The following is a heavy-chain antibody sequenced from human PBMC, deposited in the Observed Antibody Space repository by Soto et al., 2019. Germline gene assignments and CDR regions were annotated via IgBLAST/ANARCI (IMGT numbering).Heavy chain of an antibody. CDR3: ASMGYHYGSGSYPLDY. D-gene: IGHD3-10*01. V-gene: IGHV4-31*03. CDR1: GGSISSGGYY. J-gene: IGHJ4*02. Sequence: PSETLSLTCTVSGGSISSGGYYWSWIRQHPGKGLEWIGYIYYSGSTYYNPSLKSRVTISVDTSKNQFSLKLRSVTAADTAVYYCASMGYHYGSGSYPLDYWGQGTLVTVSS. CDR2: IYYSGST.